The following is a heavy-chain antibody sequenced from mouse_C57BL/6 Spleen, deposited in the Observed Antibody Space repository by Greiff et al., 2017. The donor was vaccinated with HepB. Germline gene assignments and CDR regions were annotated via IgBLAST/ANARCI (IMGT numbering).Heavy chain of an antibody. D-gene: IGHD2-3*01. V-gene: IGHV10-3*01. Sequence: GGGLVQPKGSLKLSCAASGFTFNTYAMHWVRQAPGKGLEWFARIRSKSSNYATYYADSVKDRFTISRDDSQSMLYLQMNNLKTEDTAMYYCVRVWLLRGYAMDYWGQGTSVTVSS. CDR1: GFTFNTYA. CDR3: VRVWLLRGYAMDY. CDR2: IRSKSSNYAT. J-gene: IGHJ4*01.